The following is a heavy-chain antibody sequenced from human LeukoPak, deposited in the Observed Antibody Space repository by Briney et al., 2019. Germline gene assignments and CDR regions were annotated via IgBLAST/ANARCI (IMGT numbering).Heavy chain of an antibody. CDR2: ISGDGITT. CDR1: GFTSSNYW. V-gene: IGHV3-74*01. D-gene: IGHD3-10*01. CDR3: ARGFYGSGNS. J-gene: IGHJ4*01. Sequence: GGSLRLSCAASGFTSSNYWMYWVRQAPGRGPLWVSRISGDGITTYYAGSVKGRFTISRDNAKNTLYLQMHSLRAEDSAVYYCARGFYGSGNSWGHGTLVTVSS.